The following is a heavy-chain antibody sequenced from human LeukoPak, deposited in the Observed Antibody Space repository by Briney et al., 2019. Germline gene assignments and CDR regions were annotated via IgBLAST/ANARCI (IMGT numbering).Heavy chain of an antibody. CDR1: GFAFSSYS. Sequence: GGSLRLSCAASGFAFSSYSMTWVRQAPGKGLEWVSSIGTSSSDKAYADSVKGRFTISRDNAMKSVYLQMNSPRAEDTAVYYCARDRSPLYYDSSGYDFGGQGTLVTDPS. CDR2: IGTSSSDK. V-gene: IGHV3-21*01. D-gene: IGHD3-22*01. CDR3: ARDRSPLYYDSSGYDF. J-gene: IGHJ4*02.